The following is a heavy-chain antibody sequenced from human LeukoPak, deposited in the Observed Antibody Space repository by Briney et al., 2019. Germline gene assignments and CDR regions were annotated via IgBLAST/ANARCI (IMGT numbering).Heavy chain of an antibody. CDR3: AKPSLIVGATVGFDY. CDR1: GFTFSSYA. Sequence: GGSLRLSCAASGFTFSSYATSWVRQAPGKGLEWVSAISGSGSSTYYADSVKGRFTISRDNSKNTLYLQMNSLRAEDTAVYYCAKPSLIVGATVGFDYWGQGTLVTVSS. D-gene: IGHD1-26*01. V-gene: IGHV3-23*01. CDR2: ISGSGSST. J-gene: IGHJ4*02.